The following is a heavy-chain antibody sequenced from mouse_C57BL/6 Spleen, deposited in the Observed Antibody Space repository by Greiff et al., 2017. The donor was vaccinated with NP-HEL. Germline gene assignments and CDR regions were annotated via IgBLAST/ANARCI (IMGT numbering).Heavy chain of an antibody. CDR2: IYPGDGDT. CDR3: ARAYYSNYESSYFDY. D-gene: IGHD2-5*01. Sequence: QVQLQQSGPELVKPGASVKISCKASGYAFSSSWMNWVKQRPGKGLEWIGRIYPGDGDTNYNGKFKGKATLTEDKSSSTAYMQLSRLTSEDAAVYFCARAYYSNYESSYFDYWGQGTTLTVSS. V-gene: IGHV1-82*01. J-gene: IGHJ2*01. CDR1: GYAFSSSW.